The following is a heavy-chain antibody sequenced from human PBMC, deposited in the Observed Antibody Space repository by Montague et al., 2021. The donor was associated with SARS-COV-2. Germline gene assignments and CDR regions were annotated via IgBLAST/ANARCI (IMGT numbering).Heavy chain of an antibody. CDR3: TREGTGAGPRGIYFDD. J-gene: IGHJ4*02. CDR2: TYYRSKWYT. V-gene: IGHV6-1*01. D-gene: IGHD1-1*01. CDR1: GDSVSSNSAA. Sequence: CAISGDSVSSNSAAWNWIRQSPSGGLEWLGRTYYRSKWYTDYAPSVKTRITITPDTSNNQFSLHLNSVTPGDTAVYYCTREGTGAGPRGIYFDDWGQGTLVTVSS.